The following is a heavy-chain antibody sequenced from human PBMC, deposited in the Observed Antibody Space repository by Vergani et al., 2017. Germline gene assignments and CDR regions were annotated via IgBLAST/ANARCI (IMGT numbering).Heavy chain of an antibody. Sequence: VQLVESGGGLVQPGGSLRLSCTASGFTFSNYWMQWFRQAPGKGRMWVSRINSDGDSTSYADSVKGRFTISRDNAKNTLYLQMDILRAEDTAVYYCARDGWELLDYFYYMDVWGKGTTVTVSS. CDR3: ARDGWELLDYFYYMDV. J-gene: IGHJ6*03. V-gene: IGHV3-74*01. CDR1: GFTFSNYW. CDR2: INSDGDST. D-gene: IGHD1-26*01.